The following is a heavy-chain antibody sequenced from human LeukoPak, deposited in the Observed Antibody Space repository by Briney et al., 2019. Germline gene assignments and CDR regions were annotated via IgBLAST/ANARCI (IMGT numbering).Heavy chain of an antibody. D-gene: IGHD3-10*01. CDR1: GGAFRVYY. V-gene: IGHV4-34*01. CDR2: INQSGRT. Sequence: SQTLSLTCAVSGGAFRVYYWGWVRQVPGKGLEWLGEINQSGRTNYNSSHNSRITISVDPPTNQISLNLSFVTATDTAVYYCARGWFGFWHNSYLDDNAFDVWGPGTMVTVSS. J-gene: IGHJ3*01. CDR3: ARGWFGFWHNSYLDDNAFDV.